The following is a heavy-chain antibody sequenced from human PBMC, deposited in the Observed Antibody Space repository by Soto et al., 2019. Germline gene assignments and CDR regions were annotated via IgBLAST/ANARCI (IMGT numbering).Heavy chain of an antibody. CDR1: GFTFSSYS. J-gene: IGHJ3*02. CDR2: ISSSSSTI. V-gene: IGHV3-48*01. CDR3: AKDPQGYDGGAFDI. D-gene: IGHD2-2*01. Sequence: GGSLRLSCAASGFTFSSYSMNWVRQAPGKGLEWVSYISSSSSTIYYADSVKGRFTISRDNAKNSLYLQMNSLRAEDTAVYYCAKDPQGYDGGAFDIWGQGTMVTVSS.